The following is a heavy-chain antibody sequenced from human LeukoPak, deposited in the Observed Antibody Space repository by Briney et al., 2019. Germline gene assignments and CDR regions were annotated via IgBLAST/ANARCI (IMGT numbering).Heavy chain of an antibody. Sequence: GGSLTLSCAASGFTVSSNYISWVRQAPAKGLEWVSVIYSGGSTFYEDSVKGRFSISRDNSKNTLYLQLNSLRVEDTAVYYCARETAPAYCGGDCPPGGWFDRWGQGTLVTVSS. D-gene: IGHD2-21*02. CDR1: GFTVSSNY. CDR3: ARETAPAYCGGDCPPGGWFDR. J-gene: IGHJ5*02. V-gene: IGHV3-66*01. CDR2: IYSGGST.